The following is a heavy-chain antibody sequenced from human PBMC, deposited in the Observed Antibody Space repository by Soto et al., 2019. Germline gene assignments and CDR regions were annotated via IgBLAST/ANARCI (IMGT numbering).Heavy chain of an antibody. V-gene: IGHV4-34*01. Sequence: QVQLQQWGAGPLRPLETLSLTCGVSGGSFSGYYWAWIRQSPGKGLEWIGEINDRGSINYNPSLKSRLSTSVDTSKDHFSLNLRSVTAADAAVYYCARESHDILTGPPWVWYFDLWGSGTLVTVSS. CDR3: ARESHDILTGPPWVWYFDL. CDR2: INDRGSI. D-gene: IGHD3-9*01. J-gene: IGHJ2*01. CDR1: GGSFSGYY.